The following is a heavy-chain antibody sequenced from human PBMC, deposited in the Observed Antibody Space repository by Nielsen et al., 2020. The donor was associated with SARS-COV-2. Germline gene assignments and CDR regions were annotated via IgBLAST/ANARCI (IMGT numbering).Heavy chain of an antibody. V-gene: IGHV3-66*01. CDR1: GSTIRSSL. CDR2: IYTDGRT. D-gene: IGHD7-27*01. CDR3: ARDNWGRMDV. J-gene: IGHJ6*02. Sequence: GGSLRLSGGASGSTIRSSLISGVGQAAGRGLNWVSVIYTDGRTSKADSVKGRFTISRDNSKNTLYLQMNSLRAEDTAVYYCARDNWGRMDVWVQGTTVTVSS.